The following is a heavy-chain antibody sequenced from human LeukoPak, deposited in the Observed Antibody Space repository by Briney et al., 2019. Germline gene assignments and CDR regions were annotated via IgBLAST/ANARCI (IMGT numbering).Heavy chain of an antibody. CDR1: GFTFSSYC. CDR2: IKQDGSEK. Sequence: PGGSLRLSCAASGFTFSSYCMSWVRQAPGQGLEWVANIKQDGSEKYYVDSVKGRFTISRDNAKNSLYLQMNSLRAEDTAVYYCASLSYYYDSSGKDFDIWGQGTMVTVSS. V-gene: IGHV3-7*01. J-gene: IGHJ3*02. D-gene: IGHD3-22*01. CDR3: ASLSYYYDSSGKDFDI.